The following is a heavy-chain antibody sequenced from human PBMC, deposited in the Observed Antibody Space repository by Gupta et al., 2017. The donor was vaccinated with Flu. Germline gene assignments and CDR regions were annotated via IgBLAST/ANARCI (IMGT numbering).Heavy chain of an antibody. V-gene: IGHV3-23*01. CDR1: LTFRPSA. CDR3: EKFDRSEVPEN. Sequence: LTFRPSAMSWVGQATGKGLEWVSSISSDSVGRYYVDCVKGRFTISRDNSDNTVYLQMTSLRVADTAVYFCEKFDRSEVPENWGQGTPVHGSS. J-gene: IGHJ4*02. CDR2: ISSDSVGR. D-gene: IGHD3-22*01.